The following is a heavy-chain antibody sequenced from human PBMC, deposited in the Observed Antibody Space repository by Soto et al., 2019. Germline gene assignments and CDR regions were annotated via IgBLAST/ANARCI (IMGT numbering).Heavy chain of an antibody. V-gene: IGHV3-48*01. CDR1: GFTFGSYS. J-gene: IGHJ6*03. D-gene: IGHD2-2*01. CDR3: TRSAYMDV. Sequence: GGSLRLSCAASGFTFGSYSMNWVRQAPGKGLEWVSYISSSSSTIYYADSVKGRFTISRDNAKSSLYLQMNSLRAEDTAVYYATRSAYMDVWGKGTTVTVSS. CDR2: ISSSSSTI.